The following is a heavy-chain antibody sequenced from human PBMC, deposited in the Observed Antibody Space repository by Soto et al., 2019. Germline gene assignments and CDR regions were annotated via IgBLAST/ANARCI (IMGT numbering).Heavy chain of an antibody. CDR2: MFHSGST. D-gene: IGHD2-2*01. CDR3: ARGHIVVVPTVGWFDP. V-gene: IGHV4-38-2*02. CDR1: GYFISSGYY. J-gene: IGHJ5*02. Sequence: SETLSLTCPVSGYFISSGYYWGWIRQPPGKGLEWMGSMFHSGSTHYNPSLKSRVTMSVDTSKNQFSLRLSSVTASDTAVYYCARGHIVVVPTVGWFDPWGQGTLVTVSS.